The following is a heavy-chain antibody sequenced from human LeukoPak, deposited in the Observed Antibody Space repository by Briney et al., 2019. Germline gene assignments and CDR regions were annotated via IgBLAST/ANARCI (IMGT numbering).Heavy chain of an antibody. CDR3: ARLGAAGTKRDY. Sequence: SETLSLTCTVSGGSISSYYWSWIRQPPGKGLEWIGYIYYSGSTNYNPSLKSRVTISVDTSKNQFSLKLSSVTAADTAVYYCARLGAAGTKRDYWGQGTLVTVSS. CDR1: GGSISSYY. J-gene: IGHJ4*02. CDR2: IYYSGST. D-gene: IGHD6-13*01. V-gene: IGHV4-59*08.